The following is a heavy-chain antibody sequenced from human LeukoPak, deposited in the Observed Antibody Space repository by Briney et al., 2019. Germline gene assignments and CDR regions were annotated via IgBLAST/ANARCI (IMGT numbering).Heavy chain of an antibody. CDR2: ISAYNGNT. Sequence: GASVNVSCKASGYTFTSYGIRWVRQAPGQGREWMGWISAYNGNTNYAQKLQGRVTMNTETYKRTAYLEVRSLRSDDPAVYYCARDPRTGTFDYWGQGTLVTVSS. CDR3: ARDPRTGTFDY. V-gene: IGHV1-18*01. CDR1: GYTFTSYG. D-gene: IGHD1-1*01. J-gene: IGHJ4*02.